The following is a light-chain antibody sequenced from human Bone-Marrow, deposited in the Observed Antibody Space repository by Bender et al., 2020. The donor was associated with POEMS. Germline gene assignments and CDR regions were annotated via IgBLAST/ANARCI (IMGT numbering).Light chain of an antibody. CDR2: DVK. Sequence: QSALTQPASVSGSPGQSITISCTGTSSDIGAYNYVSWYQQHPGKAPKLMICDVKSRPSGVSNRFSGSKSGNTASLTISGLRAEDEADYYCAAWEDSLNGWVFGGGTKLTVL. V-gene: IGLV2-14*03. J-gene: IGLJ3*02. CDR1: SSDIGAYNY. CDR3: AAWEDSLNGWV.